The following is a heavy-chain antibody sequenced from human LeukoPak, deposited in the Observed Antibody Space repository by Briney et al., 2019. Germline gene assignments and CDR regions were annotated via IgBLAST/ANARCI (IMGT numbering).Heavy chain of an antibody. CDR1: GDGGFFSGLY. CDR2: INHSGSA. CDR3: TRGRGGFSMRIDS. V-gene: IGHV4-34*01. J-gene: IGHJ4*02. Sequence: PSETLSLTCAVYGDGGFFSGLYWSWIRQPPGKGLEWIGEINHSGSANYNPSLKSRVTISLDTSKNQFSLKLTSVTAADTAVYCCTRGRGGFSMRIDSWGQGTLVTVSS. D-gene: IGHD3-10*01.